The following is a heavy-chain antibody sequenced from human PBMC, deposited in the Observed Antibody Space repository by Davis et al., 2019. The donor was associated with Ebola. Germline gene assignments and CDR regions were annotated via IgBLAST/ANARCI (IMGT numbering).Heavy chain of an antibody. Sequence: GESLKISCAASGFTFSSYWMHWVRQAPGKGLVWVSRTNSDGSITSYAGSVKGRFTISRDNAKSTLYVQVNSLRAEDTAIYYCAKTRCATCHSPDSWGQGTLVTVSS. V-gene: IGHV3-74*01. J-gene: IGHJ4*02. CDR3: AKTRCATCHSPDS. CDR2: TNSDGSIT. CDR1: GFTFSSYW.